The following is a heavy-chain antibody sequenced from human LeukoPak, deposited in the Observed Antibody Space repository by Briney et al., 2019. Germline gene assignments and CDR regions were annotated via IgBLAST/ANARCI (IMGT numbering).Heavy chain of an antibody. D-gene: IGHD3-10*01. Sequence: GGSLRLSCVASGFTFNIHAMSWVRQAPGKGLQWVSSISGSGADTDYADFVKGRFTISRDNSKNTLYLQMNFLRLDDTAIYYCAKGPGTGSTSYFDYWGQGTLVTVSS. CDR2: ISGSGADT. CDR1: GFTFNIHA. V-gene: IGHV3-23*01. J-gene: IGHJ4*02. CDR3: AKGPGTGSTSYFDY.